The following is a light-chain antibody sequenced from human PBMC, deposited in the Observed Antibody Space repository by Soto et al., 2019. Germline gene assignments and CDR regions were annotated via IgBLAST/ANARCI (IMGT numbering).Light chain of an antibody. CDR3: QQYDKSLPPVT. J-gene: IGKJ4*01. CDR2: GAY. Sequence: DIILTQSPAIVSVSPGERATLSCRASRSVSTNLAWYQHKHGQAPRLLIYGAYTRVTDITARFSGSGSGTDFTLTINYLKSEDFGVYYCQQYDKSLPPVTFGGGTKVEI. V-gene: IGKV3-15*01. CDR1: RSVSTN.